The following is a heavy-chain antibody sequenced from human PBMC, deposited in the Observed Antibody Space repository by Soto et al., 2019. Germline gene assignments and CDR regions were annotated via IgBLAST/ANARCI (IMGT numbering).Heavy chain of an antibody. CDR2: INHSGST. J-gene: IGHJ4*02. D-gene: IGHD5-18*01. CDR3: ARTAMVKDYFDY. CDR1: GGSFSGYY. Sequence: SETLSLTCAVYGGSFSGYYWSWIRQPPGKGLEWIGEINHSGSTNYNPSLKSRVTISVDTSKNQFSLKLSSVTAADTAVYYCARTAMVKDYFDYWGQGTLVTVSS. V-gene: IGHV4-34*01.